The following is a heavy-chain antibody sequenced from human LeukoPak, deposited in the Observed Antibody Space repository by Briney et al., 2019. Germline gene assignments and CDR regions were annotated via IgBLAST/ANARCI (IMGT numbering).Heavy chain of an antibody. CDR1: GFTFSSYW. CDR2: IKQDGSEK. CDR3: ARDLTEFWYSSGWYRDY. J-gene: IGHJ4*02. Sequence: PGGSLRLSCAASGFTFSSYWMSWVRQAPGKGLEWVANIKQDGSEKYYVDSVKGRFTISRDNAKNSLYLQMNSLRAEDTAVYYCARDLTEFWYSSGWYRDYWGQGTLVTVSS. V-gene: IGHV3-7*03. D-gene: IGHD6-19*01.